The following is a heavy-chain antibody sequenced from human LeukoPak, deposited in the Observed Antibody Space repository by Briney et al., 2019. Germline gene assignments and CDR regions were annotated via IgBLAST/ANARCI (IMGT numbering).Heavy chain of an antibody. J-gene: IGHJ4*02. CDR1: GFTLSSYN. CDR3: ARDRVTMVRGVNYYFDY. Sequence: GGSLRLSCAASGFTLSSYNMNWVRQAPGKGLEWVSYISSSSTTIYYADSVKGRFTISRDNAKNSLYLQMNSLRAEDTAVYYCARDRVTMVRGVNYYFDYWGQGTLVTVSS. V-gene: IGHV3-48*01. D-gene: IGHD3-10*01. CDR2: ISSSSTTI.